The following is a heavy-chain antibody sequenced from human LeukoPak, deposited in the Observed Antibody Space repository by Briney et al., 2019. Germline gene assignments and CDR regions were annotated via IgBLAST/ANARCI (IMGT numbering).Heavy chain of an antibody. J-gene: IGHJ6*03. D-gene: IGHD5-18*01. CDR3: ARAPGIPPYYYYYYMDV. V-gene: IGHV4-59*01. CDR2: IYYSGST. Sequence: SETLSLTCTVSGRSISSYYWRWIRQPPGKGLEWIGYIYYSGSTNYNPSLKSRVTISVDTSKNQFSLKLSSVTAADTAVYYCARAPGIPPYYYYYYMDVWGKGTTVTVSS. CDR1: GRSISSYY.